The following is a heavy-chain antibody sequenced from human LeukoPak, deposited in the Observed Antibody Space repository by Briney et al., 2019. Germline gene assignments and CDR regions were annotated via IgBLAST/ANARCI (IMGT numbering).Heavy chain of an antibody. V-gene: IGHV3-11*04. D-gene: IGHD1-26*01. Sequence: GGSLRLSCAASGCTFSDYYMSWIRQAPGKGLEWVSYISSSGSTIYYADSVKGRFTISRDNAKNSLYLQMNSLRAEDTAVYYCARDPLGAKSYFDYWGQGTLVTVSS. CDR3: ARDPLGAKSYFDY. CDR1: GCTFSDYY. J-gene: IGHJ4*02. CDR2: ISSSGSTI.